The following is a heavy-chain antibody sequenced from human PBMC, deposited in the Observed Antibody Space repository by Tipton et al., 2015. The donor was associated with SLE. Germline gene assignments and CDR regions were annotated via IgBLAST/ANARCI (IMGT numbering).Heavy chain of an antibody. D-gene: IGHD1-1*01. Sequence: TLSLTCTVSGGSISSYYWSWIRQPPGKGLEWIGEINHGGSTNYNPSLKSRVSISLDRSTNQFSLTLSSVTAADTAVYYCARAAGNWYDYGMDVWGQGTTVTVSS. V-gene: IGHV4-59*01. J-gene: IGHJ6*02. CDR3: ARAAGNWYDYGMDV. CDR2: INHGGST. CDR1: GGSISSYY.